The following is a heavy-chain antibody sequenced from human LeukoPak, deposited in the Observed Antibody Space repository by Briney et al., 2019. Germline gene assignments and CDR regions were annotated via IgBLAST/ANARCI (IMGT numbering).Heavy chain of an antibody. V-gene: IGHV3-30-3*01. J-gene: IGHJ4*02. Sequence: VGCLRLSGAAAGFTFSSYAMHWVRQAPGKGLEWVAVISYDGSNKYYADSVKGRFTISTDNSKNTLYLQMNSLRAEDTAVYCCARDLSGSYRGYYFDYWGQGTLVTVSS. CDR2: ISYDGSNK. D-gene: IGHD1-26*01. CDR3: ARDLSGSYRGYYFDY. CDR1: GFTFSSYA.